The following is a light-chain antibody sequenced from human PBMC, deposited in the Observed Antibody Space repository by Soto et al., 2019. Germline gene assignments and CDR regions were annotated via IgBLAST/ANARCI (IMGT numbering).Light chain of an antibody. CDR3: LQHNSYLIT. CDR2: DAS. V-gene: IGKV1-5*01. Sequence: DIEMTQSPSTLSASLGDRGTITCRASQSISSWVAWYQQKPGKAPKLLIYDASSLQSGVPYRVSGSGSGTEVTLTISSLQTEDFATYYCLQHNSYLITFGQGTRLEIK. CDR1: QSISSW. J-gene: IGKJ5*01.